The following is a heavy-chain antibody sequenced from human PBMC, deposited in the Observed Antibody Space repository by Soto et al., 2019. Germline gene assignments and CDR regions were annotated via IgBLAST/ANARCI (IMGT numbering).Heavy chain of an antibody. V-gene: IGHV4-31*03. CDR1: GGSISSGGYY. D-gene: IGHD3-10*01. CDR2: IYYSGST. CDR3: ARDPSGSGSYFDY. J-gene: IGHJ4*02. Sequence: QVQLQESGPGPVKPSQTLSLTCTVSGGSISSGGYYWSWIRQHPGKGLEWIGYIYYSGSTYYNPSLKSRVTLSVDTSKNQFSLKLSSVTAADTAVYYCARDPSGSGSYFDYWGQGTLVTVSS.